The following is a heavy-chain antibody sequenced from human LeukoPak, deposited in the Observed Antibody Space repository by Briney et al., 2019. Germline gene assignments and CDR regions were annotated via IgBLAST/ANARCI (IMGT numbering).Heavy chain of an antibody. D-gene: IGHD5-18*01. CDR3: AREFEDTAMVTTVFDY. CDR2: INSNSGGT. Sequence: RASVKVSCKASGYTFTGYYMHWVRQAPGQGLEWMGWINSNSGGTNYAQKFQGRVTMTRDTSISTAYMELSRLRSDDTAVYYCAREFEDTAMVTTVFDYWGQGTLVTVSS. V-gene: IGHV1-2*02. J-gene: IGHJ4*02. CDR1: GYTFTGYY.